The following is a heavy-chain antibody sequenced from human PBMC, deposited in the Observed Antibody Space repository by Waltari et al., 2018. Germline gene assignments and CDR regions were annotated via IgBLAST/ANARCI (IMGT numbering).Heavy chain of an antibody. V-gene: IGHV3-7*03. CDR1: GFTFRSHW. CDR2: ISEDGNEK. D-gene: IGHD3-3*01. Sequence: EVQLVESGGGLVQPGGSLRLSCAASGFTFRSHWMAWVRQAPRKGLEWVAKISEDGNEKYHVDSVESRFTISRDSAKKSLYLQMNSLRAEDTAVYYCARVLLVDYWSDAFDYWGQGTLVTVSS. J-gene: IGHJ4*02. CDR3: ARVLLVDYWSDAFDY.